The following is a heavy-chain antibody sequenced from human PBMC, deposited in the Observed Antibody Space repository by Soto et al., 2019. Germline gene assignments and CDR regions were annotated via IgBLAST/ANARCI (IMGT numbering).Heavy chain of an antibody. CDR3: ARRYYDILTGYYRFDY. V-gene: IGHV4-30-4*01. D-gene: IGHD3-9*01. CDR1: GGSISSGDYY. CDR2: IYYSGST. J-gene: IGHJ4*02. Sequence: SETLSLTCTVSGGSISSGDYYWSWIRQPPGKGLEWIGYIYYSGSTYYNPSLKSRVTISVDTSKNQFSLKLSSVTAADTAVYYCARRYYDILTGYYRFDYWGQGTLVTVSS.